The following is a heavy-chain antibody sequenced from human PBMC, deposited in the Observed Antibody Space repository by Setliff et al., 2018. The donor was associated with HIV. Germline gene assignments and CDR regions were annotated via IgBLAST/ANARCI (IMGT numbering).Heavy chain of an antibody. D-gene: IGHD3-22*01. Sequence: SETLSLTCTVSGVSTSSASYYWGWIRQPPGKGLEWIGEINHRGSTNYNPSLESRVTISVDTSKNQFSLKLSSVTAADTAVYYCARGGYYYDSSGYGRLDYWGQGTLVTVSS. CDR1: GVSTSSASYY. V-gene: IGHV4-39*07. CDR3: ARGGYYYDSSGYGRLDY. J-gene: IGHJ4*02. CDR2: INHRGST.